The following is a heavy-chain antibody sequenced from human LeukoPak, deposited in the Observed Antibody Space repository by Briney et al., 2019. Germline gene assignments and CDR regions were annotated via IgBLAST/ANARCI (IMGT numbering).Heavy chain of an antibody. V-gene: IGHV1-2*02. J-gene: IGHJ4*02. D-gene: IGHD3-22*01. CDR1: GYTFTGYY. CDR2: INPNSGGT. CDR3: ARASNYYDSSGYPY. Sequence: ASVKVSCKASGYTFTGYYMHWVRQAPGQGLEWMGWINPNSGGTNYAQKFQGRVTMTRDTSTSTAYMELSRLRSDDTAVYYCARASNYYDSSGYPYWGQGTLVTVSS.